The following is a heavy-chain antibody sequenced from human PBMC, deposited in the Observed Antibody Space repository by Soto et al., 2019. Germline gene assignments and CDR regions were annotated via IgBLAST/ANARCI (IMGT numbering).Heavy chain of an antibody. CDR1: GFTFSSYA. V-gene: IGHV3-64*01. Sequence: GGSLRLSCAASGFTFSSYAMHWVRQAPGKGLEYVSAISSNGGSTYYANSVKGRFTISRDNSKNTLYLQMGSLRAEDMAVYYCARDRDMITFGGVIVSFGAFDIWGQGTMVTVSS. D-gene: IGHD3-16*02. CDR3: ARDRDMITFGGVIVSFGAFDI. J-gene: IGHJ3*02. CDR2: ISSNGGST.